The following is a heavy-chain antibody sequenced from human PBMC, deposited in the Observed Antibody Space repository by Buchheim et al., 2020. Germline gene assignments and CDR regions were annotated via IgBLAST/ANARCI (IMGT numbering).Heavy chain of an antibody. D-gene: IGHD6-19*01. J-gene: IGHJ6*02. Sequence: QMQLVESGGGVVQPGTSLRLSCEASGFTFRNYAMHWVRQAPGKGLQWMGVIIYDGSNEYYADSVQGRFTISRDNSKNTLYLQMNSLRAEDTAVYYCARPTAVTEYYYYAMDVWGQGT. CDR3: ARPTAVTEYYYYAMDV. V-gene: IGHV3-30-3*01. CDR1: GFTFRNYA. CDR2: IIYDGSNE.